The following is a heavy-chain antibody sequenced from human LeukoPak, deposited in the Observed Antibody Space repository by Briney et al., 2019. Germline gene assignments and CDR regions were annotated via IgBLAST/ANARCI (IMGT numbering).Heavy chain of an antibody. CDR2: IWYDGSNK. V-gene: IGHV3-33*06. J-gene: IGHJ4*02. Sequence: GRSLRLSCAASGFTFSSYGMHWVRQAPGKGLEWVAVIWYDGSNKYYADSVKGRFTISRDNSKNTLYLQMNSLRAEDTAVYYCAKDPRRLVRGVISSFFDYWGQGTLVTVSS. D-gene: IGHD3-10*01. CDR1: GFTFSSYG. CDR3: AKDPRRLVRGVISSFFDY.